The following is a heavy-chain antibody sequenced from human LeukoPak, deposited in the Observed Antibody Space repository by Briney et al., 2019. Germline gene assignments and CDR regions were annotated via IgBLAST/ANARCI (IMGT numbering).Heavy chain of an antibody. CDR3: ASSGYSGYDYTRY. V-gene: IGHV4-4*07. CDR1: GGSISSYY. J-gene: IGHJ4*02. CDR2: IYTSGST. Sequence: KPSETLSLTCTVSGGSISSYYWSWIRQPAGKGLEWIGRIYTSGSTNYNPSLKSRVTISVDTSKNQFSLKLSSVTAADTAVYYCASSGYSGYDYTRYWGQGTLVTVSS. D-gene: IGHD5-12*01.